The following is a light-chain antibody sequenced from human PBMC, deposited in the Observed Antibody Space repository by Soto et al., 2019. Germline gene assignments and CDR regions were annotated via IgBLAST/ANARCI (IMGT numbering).Light chain of an antibody. J-gene: IGLJ3*02. CDR1: SSDVGSYNL. Sequence: QSVLTQPASVSGSPGQSITISCTGTSSDVGSYNLVSWYQQHPGKVPKLMIYEGGKRPSGVSNRFSGSKSGNTASLTISGLQAEDEADYYCCSYAGRTTWVFGGGTKVTVL. CDR2: EGG. V-gene: IGLV2-23*01. CDR3: CSYAGRTTWV.